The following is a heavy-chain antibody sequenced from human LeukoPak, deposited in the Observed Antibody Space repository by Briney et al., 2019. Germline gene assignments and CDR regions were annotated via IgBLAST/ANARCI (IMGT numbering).Heavy chain of an antibody. J-gene: IGHJ4*02. CDR1: GGSISSSSYY. Sequence: PSETLSLTCTVSGGSISSSSYYWGWIRQPPGKGLEWIGSIYYSGSTYYNPSLKSRVTISVDTSKNQFPLKLSSVTAADTAVYYCARFPYYYGSGYIDYWGQGTLVTVSS. CDR3: ARFPYYYGSGYIDY. D-gene: IGHD3-10*01. CDR2: IYYSGST. V-gene: IGHV4-39*01.